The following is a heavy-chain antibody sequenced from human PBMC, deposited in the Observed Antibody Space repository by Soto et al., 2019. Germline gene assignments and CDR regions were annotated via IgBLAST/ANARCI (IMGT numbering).Heavy chain of an antibody. Sequence: QLQLVESGGGVVQPGRSLRLSCAASGFSFEYYSMHWVRQAPGKGLEWVGFISYDGSKKSYVDSVKGRFTISRDNSKNTLYLPMNSRRPEDTAVYYCAKDTTAVTIPVWYFDLWGRGTLVTVSS. J-gene: IGHJ2*01. CDR3: AKDTTAVTIPVWYFDL. D-gene: IGHD4-17*01. CDR2: ISYDGSKK. CDR1: GFSFEYYS. V-gene: IGHV3-30*18.